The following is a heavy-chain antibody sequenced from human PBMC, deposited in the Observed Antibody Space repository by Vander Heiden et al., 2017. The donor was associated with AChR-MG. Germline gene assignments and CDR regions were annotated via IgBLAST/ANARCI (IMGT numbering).Heavy chain of an antibody. Sequence: EVQLVESEGGLVQPGGSLRLSCAASGFTFSTYSMNWVRQAPGKGLEWVSYISSSSSTIYYADSVKGRFTISRDNAKNSLYLQMNSLRDEDTAVYYCARDRHDFWSGYYPDQYYYGMDVWGQGTTVTVSS. CDR3: ARDRHDFWSGYYPDQYYYGMDV. CDR2: ISSSSSTI. J-gene: IGHJ6*02. CDR1: GFTFSTYS. V-gene: IGHV3-48*02. D-gene: IGHD3-3*01.